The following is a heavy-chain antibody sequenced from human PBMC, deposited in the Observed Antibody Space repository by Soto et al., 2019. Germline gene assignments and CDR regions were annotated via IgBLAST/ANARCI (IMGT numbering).Heavy chain of an antibody. V-gene: IGHV3-30*03. CDR2: ISYDGSDK. Sequence: GGSLRLSCAASGFTFSSYGMHWVRQAPGKGLEWVTVISYDGSDKYYADSVKGRFTISRDNSKNTLYLQMNSLRAEDTAVYYCAREDSSSWWTLNNWFDPWGQGTLVTVSS. D-gene: IGHD6-13*01. CDR1: GFTFSSYG. J-gene: IGHJ5*02. CDR3: AREDSSSWWTLNNWFDP.